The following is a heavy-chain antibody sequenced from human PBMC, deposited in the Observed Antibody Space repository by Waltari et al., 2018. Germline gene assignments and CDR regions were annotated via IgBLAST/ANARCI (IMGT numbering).Heavy chain of an antibody. CDR1: GYSFTSSW. D-gene: IGHD6-13*01. J-gene: IGHJ3*02. Sequence: EVHLVQFGAWVEKPAASLKISCQGTGYSFTSSWLGWVRQMPGKGLEGVGVIYPGGSGTWYSPSFQGQVTIPADKSLSNDHPQWSSLKASDTAMYYCARTQQLDGGAFGIWGQGTMVTVSS. CDR2: IYPGGSGT. CDR3: ARTQQLDGGAFGI. V-gene: IGHV5-51*01.